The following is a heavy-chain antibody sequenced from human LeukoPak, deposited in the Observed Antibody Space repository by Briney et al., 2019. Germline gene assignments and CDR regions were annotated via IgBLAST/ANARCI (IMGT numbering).Heavy chain of an antibody. D-gene: IGHD4-17*01. V-gene: IGHV1-69*05. CDR3: ARGGVRTVTTSSGIIDMDV. CDR1: GGTFSSYA. Sequence: ASVKVSCKASGGTFSSYAISWVRQAPGQGLEWMGGIIPIFGTANYAQQFQGRVTITRNTSISTAYMELSSLRSEDTAVYYCARGGVRTVTTSSGIIDMDVWGKGTTVTVSS. CDR2: IIPIFGTA. J-gene: IGHJ6*03.